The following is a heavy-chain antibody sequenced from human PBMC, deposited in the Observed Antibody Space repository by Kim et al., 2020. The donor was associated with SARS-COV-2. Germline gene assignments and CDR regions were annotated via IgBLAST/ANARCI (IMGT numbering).Heavy chain of an antibody. V-gene: IGHV3-23*01. D-gene: IGHD6-19*01. CDR2: GDMS. J-gene: IGHJ5*02. CDR3: AKNSGWYA. Sequence: GDMSYYMDSVKGRFSVSRDNSQYTFYLQMNNLRPEDTALYYCAKNSGWYAWGQGTLVTVSS.